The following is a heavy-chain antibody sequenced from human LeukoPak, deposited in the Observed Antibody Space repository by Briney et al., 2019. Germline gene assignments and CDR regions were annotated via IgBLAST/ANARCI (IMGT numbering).Heavy chain of an antibody. CDR2: IYPGDSDA. Sequence: GESLQISCKGSGYPFTNYWIGGVRQMPGKGLEGMGIIYPGDSDARYRPSFQGQVTISADKSISTAYLQSSSLKASDTAIYYCARLVVASYFFDSWGQGTLVTVSS. CDR3: ARLVVASYFFDS. D-gene: IGHD3-9*01. CDR1: GYPFTNYW. J-gene: IGHJ4*02. V-gene: IGHV5-51*01.